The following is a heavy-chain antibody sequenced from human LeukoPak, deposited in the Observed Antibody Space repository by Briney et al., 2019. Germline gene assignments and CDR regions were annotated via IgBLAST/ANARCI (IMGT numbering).Heavy chain of an antibody. Sequence: SETLSLTCTVSGGSISSYYWNWIRQPPGKGLEWIGYIYYSGSTNYNPSLKSRVTISVDTSKNQFSLRLSSVTAADTAVYYCAREGSGSYSYYFEYWGQGTLVTVSS. J-gene: IGHJ4*02. CDR1: GGSISSYY. D-gene: IGHD1-26*01. CDR3: AREGSGSYSYYFEY. V-gene: IGHV4-59*01. CDR2: IYYSGST.